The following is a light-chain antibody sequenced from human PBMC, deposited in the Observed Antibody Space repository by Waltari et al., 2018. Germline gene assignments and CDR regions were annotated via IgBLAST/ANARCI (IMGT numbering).Light chain of an antibody. CDR1: QQVLSDSSNRYL. J-gene: IGKJ3*01. V-gene: IGKV4-1*01. Sequence: DIVMTQSPDSLAVSLGERATIHCMSSQQVLSDSSNRYLLSWFQQKPGQPPKLLIYWASTRESGVPDRFSGSGSGTDFTLTISSLQAEDVAVYYCHQYYSTPPMFTFGPGTKVDIK. CDR3: HQYYSTPPMFT. CDR2: WAS.